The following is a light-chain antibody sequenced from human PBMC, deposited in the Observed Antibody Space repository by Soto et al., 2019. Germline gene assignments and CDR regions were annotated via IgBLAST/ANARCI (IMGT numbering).Light chain of an antibody. J-gene: IGLJ3*02. V-gene: IGLV2-23*01. Sequence: QSALTQPASVSGSPGQSITISCTGTSSDVWSYNLVSWYQQHTGKAPKLMIYEGRKRPSGVSNRFSGSKSSNTASLTISGAQAEDEADYYLYSYGGSITGVFGGGTKLTVL. CDR2: EGR. CDR1: SSDVWSYNL. CDR3: YSYGGSITGV.